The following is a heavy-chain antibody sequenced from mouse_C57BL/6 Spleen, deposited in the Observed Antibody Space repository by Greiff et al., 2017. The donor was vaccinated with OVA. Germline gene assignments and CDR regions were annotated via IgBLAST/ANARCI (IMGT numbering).Heavy chain of an antibody. Sequence: QVQLQQPGAELVRPGSSVKLSCKASGYTFTSYWMDWVKQRPGQGLEWIGNIYPSDSETHYNQKFKDKATLTVDKSSSTAYMQLSSLTSEDSAVYYCARRRTGTLFAYWGQGTLVTVSA. CDR3: ARRRTGTLFAY. J-gene: IGHJ3*01. CDR1: GYTFTSYW. CDR2: IYPSDSET. V-gene: IGHV1-61*01. D-gene: IGHD4-1*01.